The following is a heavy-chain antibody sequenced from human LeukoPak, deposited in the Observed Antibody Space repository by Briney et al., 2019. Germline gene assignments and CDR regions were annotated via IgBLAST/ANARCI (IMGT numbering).Heavy chain of an antibody. D-gene: IGHD6-13*01. Sequence: PGGSLRLSCAAPQFTFNAHGMHWVRQAPGKGLEWVAYIRYDGSNKYYADSVKGRFTISRDNSKNTLYLQMNSLRAEDTAVYYCAKEWQQRDAFDIWGQGTMVTVSS. V-gene: IGHV3-30*02. CDR1: QFTFNAHG. CDR2: IRYDGSNK. CDR3: AKEWQQRDAFDI. J-gene: IGHJ3*02.